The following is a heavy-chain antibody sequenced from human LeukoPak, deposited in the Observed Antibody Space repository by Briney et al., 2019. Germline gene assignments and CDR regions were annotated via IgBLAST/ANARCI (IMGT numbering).Heavy chain of an antibody. CDR3: ARGGPPATMRIGFDY. J-gene: IGHJ4*02. V-gene: IGHV3-7*01. CDR2: IRQDGSEK. CDR1: GFTFSSYW. Sequence: GGSLRLSCAASGFTFSSYWMSWVRQAPGKGLEWVANIRQDGSEKYYVDSVKGRFTISRDNAKNSLYLQMNSLRAEDTAVYYCARGGPPATMRIGFDYWGQGTLVTVSS. D-gene: IGHD2-2*01.